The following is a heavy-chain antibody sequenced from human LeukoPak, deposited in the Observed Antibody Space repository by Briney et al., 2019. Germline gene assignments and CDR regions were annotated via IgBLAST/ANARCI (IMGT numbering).Heavy chain of an antibody. V-gene: IGHV3-74*01. J-gene: IGHJ4*02. CDR2: INSDGSST. CDR3: ARVEQIWFGELTFDY. D-gene: IGHD3-10*01. CDR1: GFTFSSYW. Sequence: GGSLRLSCAASGFTFSSYWMHWVRQAPGKGLVWVSRINSDGSSTSYADSVKGRFTISRDNAKNTLYLQMNSLRAEDTAVYYCARVEQIWFGELTFDYWGQGTLVTVSS.